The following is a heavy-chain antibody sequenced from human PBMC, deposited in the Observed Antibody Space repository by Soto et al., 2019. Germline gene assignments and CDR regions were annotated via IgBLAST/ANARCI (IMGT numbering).Heavy chain of an antibody. CDR2: ISGSGGST. J-gene: IGHJ4*02. CDR3: AKAPYYYDSSALDY. CDR1: GFTFSSYA. D-gene: IGHD3-22*01. Sequence: GGSLRLSCAASGFTFSSYAMSWVRQAPGKGLEWVSAISGSGGSTYYADSVKGRFTISRDNSKNTLYLQMNSLRAEDTAVYYCAKAPYYYDSSALDYWGQGTLVTVSS. V-gene: IGHV3-23*01.